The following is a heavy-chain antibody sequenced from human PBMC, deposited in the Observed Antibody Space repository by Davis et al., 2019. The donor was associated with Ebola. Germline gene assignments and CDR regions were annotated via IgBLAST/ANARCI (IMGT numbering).Heavy chain of an antibody. CDR2: FGTSGDT. V-gene: IGHV3-23*01. CDR3: ARGGYYDSSGYSHEAFDI. CDR1: GFIFSSYV. D-gene: IGHD3-22*01. Sequence: GESLKISCATSGFIFSSYVMSWVRQARGKGLEWVSTFGTSGDTFYADSVKGRFTISRDNSKNSLYLQMNSLSAEDTAVYHCARGGYYDSSGYSHEAFDIWGQGTMVTVSS. J-gene: IGHJ3*02.